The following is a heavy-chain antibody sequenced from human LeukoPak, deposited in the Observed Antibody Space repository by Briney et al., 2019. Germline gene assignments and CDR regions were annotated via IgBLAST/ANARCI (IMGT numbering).Heavy chain of an antibody. D-gene: IGHD3-9*01. CDR3: ASSEGDMTAFDY. Sequence: ASVKVSCKASGYTFTSYDINWVRQATGQGLEWMGWMNPNSGNTGYAQKFQGRVTMTRSTSISTAYMELSSLRSEDTAVYYCASSEGDMTAFDYWGQGTLATVSS. CDR2: MNPNSGNT. CDR1: GYTFTSYD. V-gene: IGHV1-8*01. J-gene: IGHJ4*02.